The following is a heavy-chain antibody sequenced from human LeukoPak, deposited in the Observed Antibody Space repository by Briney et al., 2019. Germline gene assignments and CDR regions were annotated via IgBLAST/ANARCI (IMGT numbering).Heavy chain of an antibody. V-gene: IGHV7-4-1*02. CDR1: GYKFISYA. CDR3: ARGGYYGGSGTYGFFDY. Sequence: ASVKVSCKGSGYKFISYAMNWVRQAPGQGPEWMGWINTDTGNPTYARGFTGQYVFSVDTSVTTAYLQINSLRTEDTAVYYCARGGYYGGSGTYGFFDYWGQGSLVTVSS. CDR2: INTDTGNP. D-gene: IGHD3-10*01. J-gene: IGHJ4*03.